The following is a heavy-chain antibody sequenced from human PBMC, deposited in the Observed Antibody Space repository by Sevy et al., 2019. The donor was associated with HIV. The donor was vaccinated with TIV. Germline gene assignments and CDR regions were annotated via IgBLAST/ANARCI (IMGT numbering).Heavy chain of an antibody. CDR3: ARLDYSNYYYYGMDV. CDR1: GGSISSSSYY. J-gene: IGHJ6*02. Sequence: SETLSLTCTISGGSISSSSYYWGWIRQPPGKGLEWMGSIYYRGSTYYNPSLKSRVTITVGTSKNQFPLKPSSVTAADTAVYYCARLDYSNYYYYGMDVWGQGTTVTVSS. CDR2: IYYRGST. V-gene: IGHV4-39*01. D-gene: IGHD4-4*01.